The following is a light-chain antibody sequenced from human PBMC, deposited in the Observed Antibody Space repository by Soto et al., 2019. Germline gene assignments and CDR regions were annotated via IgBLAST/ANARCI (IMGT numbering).Light chain of an antibody. J-gene: IGLJ1*01. CDR3: SSYTRTSSYV. V-gene: IGLV2-14*01. CDR2: EVS. CDR1: SSDIGHYDY. Sequence: QSALTQPASVSGSPGQSITISCTGTSSDIGHYDYVSWYQQHPGKAPKLLISEVSNRPSGVSYRFSGSKSGTTASLTISGLQAEDEADYYCSSYTRTSSYVFGGGTKLTGL.